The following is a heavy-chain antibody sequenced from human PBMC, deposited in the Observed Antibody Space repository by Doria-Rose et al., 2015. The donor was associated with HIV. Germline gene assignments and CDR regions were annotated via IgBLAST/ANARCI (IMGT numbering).Heavy chain of an antibody. Sequence: QVQLVQSGAEVKKPGSSVKVSCKGSGGTFSKYAISWVRQAPGQGLEWMGGIIPIFGTSSSAQNFQGRVTLTADISTTTAYMELSGLRSDDTAVYYCASSPVVAASWSGSKYFQHWGQGTLVTVSS. V-gene: IGHV1-69*14. CDR2: IIPIFGTS. J-gene: IGHJ1*01. CDR1: GGTFSKYA. CDR3: ASSPVVAASWSGSKYFQH. D-gene: IGHD2-15*01.